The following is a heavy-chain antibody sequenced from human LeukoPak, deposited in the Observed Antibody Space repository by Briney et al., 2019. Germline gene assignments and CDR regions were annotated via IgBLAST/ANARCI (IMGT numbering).Heavy chain of an antibody. CDR1: GYTFSGYY. V-gene: IGHV1-2*02. J-gene: IGHJ4*02. Sequence: ASVKVSCKASGYTFSGYYMQWVRQAPGQGPEWMGWINPSTGGTKHGKKFQGRVTMTRDTSITTAYMELSRLRPDDTAVYFCAKSLRRGNDVLTGYYPFDYWGQGTLVTVSS. CDR2: INPSTGGT. D-gene: IGHD3-9*01. CDR3: AKSLRRGNDVLTGYYPFDY.